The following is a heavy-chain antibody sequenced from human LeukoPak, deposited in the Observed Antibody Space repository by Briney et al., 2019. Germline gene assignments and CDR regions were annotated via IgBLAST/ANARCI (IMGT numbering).Heavy chain of an antibody. CDR2: INHSGST. CDR1: GGSFSGYY. Sequence: SETLSLTCAVYGGSFSGYYWSWIRQPPGKGLEWIGEINHSGSTNYNPSLKSRVTISVDTSKNQFSLKLSSVTAADTAVYYCARGRAGASSSYIYAFDIWGQGTMVTVSS. CDR3: ARGRAGASSSYIYAFDI. D-gene: IGHD6-13*01. V-gene: IGHV4-34*01. J-gene: IGHJ3*02.